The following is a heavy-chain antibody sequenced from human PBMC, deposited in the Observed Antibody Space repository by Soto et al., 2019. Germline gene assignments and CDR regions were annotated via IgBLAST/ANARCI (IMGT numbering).Heavy chain of an antibody. CDR2: IVVGSGNT. D-gene: IGHD3-22*01. V-gene: IGHV1-58*01. CDR1: GFTFISSA. Sequence: SVKVSCKASGFTFISSAVQWVRQAHGQRLERIGWIVVGSGNTNYAEKFQERVTISRDLSTSTADMELISLRSEDKALSYCAADYYDTSGYFSAFWVKGSLVPVSS. J-gene: IGHJ4*02. CDR3: AADYYDTSGYFSAF.